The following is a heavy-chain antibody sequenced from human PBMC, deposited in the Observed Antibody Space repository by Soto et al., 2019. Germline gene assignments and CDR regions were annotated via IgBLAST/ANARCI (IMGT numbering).Heavy chain of an antibody. CDR3: ASFLNCSGGSCYPAGHDY. V-gene: IGHV4-34*01. CDR2: INHSGST. Sequence: SYTLSLTCAVYGGSFSGYYWSWIRQPPGKGLEWIGEINHSGSTNCNPSLKSRVTISVDTSKNQFSLKLSSVTAADTAVYYCASFLNCSGGSCYPAGHDYWGQGTLVTVSS. CDR1: GGSFSGYY. J-gene: IGHJ4*02. D-gene: IGHD2-15*01.